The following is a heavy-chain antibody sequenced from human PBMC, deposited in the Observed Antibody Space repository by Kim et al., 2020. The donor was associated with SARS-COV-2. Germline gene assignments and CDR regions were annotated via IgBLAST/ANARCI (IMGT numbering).Heavy chain of an antibody. D-gene: IGHD5-12*01. V-gene: IGHV4-34*01. J-gene: IGHJ4*02. CDR2: SGST. CDR3: ARGPLYSY. Sequence: SGSTNYNTSLKSRVTISVDTSKNQFSLKLSSVTAADTAVYYCARGPLYSYWGQGTLVTVSS.